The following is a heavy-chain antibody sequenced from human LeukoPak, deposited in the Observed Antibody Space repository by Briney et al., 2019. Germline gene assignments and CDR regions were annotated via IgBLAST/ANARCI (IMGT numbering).Heavy chain of an antibody. V-gene: IGHV1-69*13. CDR2: IIPMFGTT. CDR3: ARDQEGFDY. J-gene: IGHJ4*02. CDR1: GGTFSNYA. Sequence: SVKVSCKASGGTFSNYAINWVRQAPGQGLEWMGGIIPMFGTTNYAQKFRGRVTIIAVESTSTAYMELSGLRSEDTAVYYCARDQEGFDYWGQGTLVTVSS.